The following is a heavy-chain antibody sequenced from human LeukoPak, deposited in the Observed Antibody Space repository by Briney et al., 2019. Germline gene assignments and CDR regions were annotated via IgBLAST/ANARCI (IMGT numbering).Heavy chain of an antibody. V-gene: IGHV5-51*01. Sequence: GESLKISCKGSGHNFTNYWIGRVRQMPGKGLEWMGIIYPGDSDTRYTSSFQGQVTISADKSINTAYLQWSSLKASDTAMYYCAMEFNSGAYDAFDIWGQGTLVTVSS. CDR1: GHNFTNYW. J-gene: IGHJ3*02. CDR2: IYPGDSDT. D-gene: IGHD6-25*01. CDR3: AMEFNSGAYDAFDI.